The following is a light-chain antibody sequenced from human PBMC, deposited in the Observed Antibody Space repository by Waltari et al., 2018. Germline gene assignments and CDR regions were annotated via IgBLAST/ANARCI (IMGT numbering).Light chain of an antibody. V-gene: IGKV3-15*01. CDR1: QNINNN. CDR3: QHYHSWPLT. J-gene: IGKJ4*01. Sequence: EVVMTQSPPLLSVSPGARATLSCRASQNINNNLAWYHQIPGQAPRLLIYGASSRDTGIPARFSGSGSGTEFTLTISSLQSEDFAVYYCQHYHSWPLTFGGGTKVEI. CDR2: GAS.